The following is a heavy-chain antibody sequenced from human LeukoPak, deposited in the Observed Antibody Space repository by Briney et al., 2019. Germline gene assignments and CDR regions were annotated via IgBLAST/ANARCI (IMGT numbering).Heavy chain of an antibody. V-gene: IGHV1-2*06. Sequence: GASVKVSCTASGYTFTGYYIHWVRQAPGQGLEWMGRINPNSGGTNYAQEFQGRVTMTRDTSISTAYMELSRLRSDVTAVYYCAAIPYYDFWSGYQRGYYGMDVWGQGTTVTVSS. CDR3: AAIPYYDFWSGYQRGYYGMDV. J-gene: IGHJ6*02. CDR2: INPNSGGT. CDR1: GYTFTGYY. D-gene: IGHD3-3*01.